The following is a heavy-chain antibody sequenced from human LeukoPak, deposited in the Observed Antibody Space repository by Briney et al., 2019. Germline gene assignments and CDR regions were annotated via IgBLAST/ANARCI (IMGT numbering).Heavy chain of an antibody. CDR3: ARRGKHYYDSSGYYDY. V-gene: IGHV4-59*01. J-gene: IGHJ4*02. Sequence: SETLSLTCTVSGGSISSYYWSWIRQPPGKGLEWIGYIYYSGSTNHNPSLKSRVTISVDTSKNQFSLKLSSVTAADTAVYYCARRGKHYYDSSGYYDYWGQGTLVTVSS. CDR1: GGSISSYY. D-gene: IGHD3-22*01. CDR2: IYYSGST.